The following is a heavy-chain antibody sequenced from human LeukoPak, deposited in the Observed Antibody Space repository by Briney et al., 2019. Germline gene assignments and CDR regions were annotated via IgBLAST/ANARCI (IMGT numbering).Heavy chain of an antibody. Sequence: PSETLSLTCAVYGGSFSGYHWSWIRQPPGKGLEWIGEINHSESTNYNPSLKSRVTISVDTSKNQFSLKLSSVTAADTAVYYCARGYIQGQQLVLFYFDYWGQGTLVTVSS. CDR3: ARGYIQGQQLVLFYFDY. J-gene: IGHJ4*02. D-gene: IGHD6-13*01. CDR2: INHSEST. V-gene: IGHV4-34*01. CDR1: GGSFSGYH.